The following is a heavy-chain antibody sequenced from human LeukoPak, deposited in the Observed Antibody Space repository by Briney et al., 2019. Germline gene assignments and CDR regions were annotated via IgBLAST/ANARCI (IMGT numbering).Heavy chain of an antibody. V-gene: IGHV1-69*05. CDR3: SRDYYYGMDV. CDR1: GGTFSSYA. Sequence: ASVKVSCKASGGTFSSYAISWVRQAPGQGLEWMGGIIPIFGTANYAQKFQGRVTMTRNTSISTAYMELSSLRSEDTAVYYCSRDYYYGMDVWGQGTTVTVSS. CDR2: IIPIFGTA. J-gene: IGHJ6*02.